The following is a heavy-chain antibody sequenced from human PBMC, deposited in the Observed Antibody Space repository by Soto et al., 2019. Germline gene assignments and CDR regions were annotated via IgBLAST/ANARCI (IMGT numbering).Heavy chain of an antibody. V-gene: IGHV3-74*01. D-gene: IGHD2-15*01. Sequence: EVQLVESGGGLVQPGGSLRLSCAASGFTFSSYWMHWVRQAPGKGLVWVSRINSDVSSTSYADSVKGRFTISRDNAKNTLYLKLKSLGAEDTAVYYCARATIGYCSGGSCYPYYYYYGMDVWGQGTTVTVSS. J-gene: IGHJ6*02. CDR1: GFTFSSYW. CDR3: ARATIGYCSGGSCYPYYYYYGMDV. CDR2: INSDVSST.